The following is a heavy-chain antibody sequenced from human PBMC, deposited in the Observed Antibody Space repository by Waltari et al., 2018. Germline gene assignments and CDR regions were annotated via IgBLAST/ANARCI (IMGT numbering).Heavy chain of an antibody. D-gene: IGHD3-22*01. Sequence: QVQLQESGPGLVKPSQTLSLTCTVSGGSISSGGYYWSWIRQHPGKGLEWIWYIYYSGSTYYNPSLKSRVTISVDTSKNHFSLKLSSVTASDTAVYYCARATYYYDSSGYLPDYWGQGTLVTVSS. CDR2: IYYSGST. J-gene: IGHJ4*02. V-gene: IGHV4-31*03. CDR1: GGSISSGGYY. CDR3: ARATYYYDSSGYLPDY.